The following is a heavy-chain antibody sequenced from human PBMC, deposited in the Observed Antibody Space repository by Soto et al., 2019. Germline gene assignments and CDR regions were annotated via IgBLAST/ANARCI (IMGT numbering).Heavy chain of an antibody. CDR1: GFTFTRYG. CDR2: ISAYNGHT. D-gene: IGHD1-26*01. V-gene: IGHV1-18*01. CDR3: ARESGGSYGAYDI. Sequence: ASVKVSCKASGFTFTRYGITWVRQAPGQGLEWMGWISAYNGHTEYAQKFQGRVTMTTDTSTTTAFMELRSLRSDDTAVYYCARESGGSYGAYDIWGQGTMVTVSS. J-gene: IGHJ3*02.